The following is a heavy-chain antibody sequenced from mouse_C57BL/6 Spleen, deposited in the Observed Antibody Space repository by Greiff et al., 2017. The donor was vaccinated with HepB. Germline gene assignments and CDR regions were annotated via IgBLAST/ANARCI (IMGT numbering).Heavy chain of an antibody. CDR1: GYTFTSYW. V-gene: IGHV1-55*01. Sequence: QVQLQQPGAELVKPGASVKMSCKASGYTFTSYWITWVKQRPGQGLEWIGDIYPGSGSTNYNEKFKGKATLTVDTSSSTAYMQLSSLTSEDSAVYYCARRIYDYGYAMDYWGQGTSVTVSS. J-gene: IGHJ4*01. D-gene: IGHD2-4*01. CDR3: ARRIYDYGYAMDY. CDR2: IYPGSGST.